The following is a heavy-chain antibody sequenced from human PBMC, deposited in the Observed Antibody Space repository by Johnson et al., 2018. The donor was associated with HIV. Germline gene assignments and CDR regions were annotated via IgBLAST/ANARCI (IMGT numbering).Heavy chain of an antibody. J-gene: IGHJ3*02. Sequence: MLLVESGGGVVRPGGSLRLSCAASGFTFDDYGMSWVRQAPGKGLEWVSGINWNGGSTGYADSVKGRFTISRDNAKNSLYLQLNSLRAEDTAFYYVARANDLSAFDTWCKGTMVTVSS. CDR2: INWNGGST. CDR1: GFTFDDYG. D-gene: IGHD1-1*01. CDR3: ARANDLSAFDT. V-gene: IGHV3-20*04.